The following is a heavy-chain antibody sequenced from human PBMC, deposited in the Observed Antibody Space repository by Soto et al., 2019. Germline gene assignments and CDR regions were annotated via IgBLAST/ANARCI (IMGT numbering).Heavy chain of an antibody. CDR3: ARDDAFDNENGFDM. CDR2: IVSDGSAI. D-gene: IGHD3-3*02. Sequence: WVSLRLSCSVSGFPFSFYGFHWVRQSPGKGLERLGVIVSDGSAIYHSDSLEGRFFISRDKSKDILYMQMNSLRVEDTAVYYCARDDAFDNENGFDMWGQGTMVTVSS. J-gene: IGHJ3*02. V-gene: IGHV3-33*01. CDR1: GFPFSFYG.